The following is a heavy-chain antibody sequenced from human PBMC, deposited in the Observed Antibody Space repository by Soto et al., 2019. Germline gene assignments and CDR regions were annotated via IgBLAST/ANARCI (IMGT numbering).Heavy chain of an antibody. D-gene: IGHD2-2*02. V-gene: IGHV1-2*02. Sequence: QVQLVQSGAEVKKPGASVKVSCQASGYTFTDFYMHWVRQAPGQGLEWMGWINPNSGGTNSAQKFQGRVTMTRDTSISTLYMELSRLRSDDTAVYYCARVRTYYCSGASCYNWYFDLWGRGTLVTVSS. CDR2: INPNSGGT. CDR1: GYTFTDFY. CDR3: ARVRTYYCSGASCYNWYFDL. J-gene: IGHJ2*01.